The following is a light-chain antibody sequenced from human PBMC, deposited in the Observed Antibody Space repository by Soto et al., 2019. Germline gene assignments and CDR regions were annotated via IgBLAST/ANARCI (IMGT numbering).Light chain of an antibody. CDR1: SSDVGGYNY. J-gene: IGLJ1*01. V-gene: IGLV2-8*01. Sequence: QSALTQPPSASGSPGQSVTISCTGNSSDVGGYNYVSWYQQHPGKAPKLMIYEVSKRPSGVPDRFSGSKSDNTASLTVSGLQAEDEADYYCSSYAGSNNFVFGTGTKLTVL. CDR2: EVS. CDR3: SSYAGSNNFV.